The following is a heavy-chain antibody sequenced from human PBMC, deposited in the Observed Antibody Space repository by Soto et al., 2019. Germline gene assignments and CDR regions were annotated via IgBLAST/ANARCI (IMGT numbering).Heavy chain of an antibody. D-gene: IGHD3-10*01. Sequence: ASVKVSCKASGYTFTGYYMHWVRQAPGQGLEWMGWINPNSGGTNYAQKFQGRVTMTRDTSISTAYMELSRLRSDDTAVYYCAITRGYGSGTFFDYRCQGPLVTVSS. CDR2: INPNSGGT. CDR3: AITRGYGSGTFFDY. V-gene: IGHV1-2*02. J-gene: IGHJ4*02. CDR1: GYTFTGYY.